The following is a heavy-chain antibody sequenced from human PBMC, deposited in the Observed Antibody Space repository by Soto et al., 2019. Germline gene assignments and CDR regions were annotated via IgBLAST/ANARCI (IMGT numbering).Heavy chain of an antibody. D-gene: IGHD2-15*01. CDR1: GFTFSSYG. J-gene: IGHJ6*02. CDR2: ISYDGSNK. CDR3: ARADCSGGSCPYHYYYYGMDV. V-gene: IGHV3-30*03. Sequence: GGSLRLSCAASGFTFSSYGMHWVRQAPGKGLEWVAVISYDGSNKYYADSVKGRFTISRDDSKNTLYLQMNSLRAEDTAVYYCARADCSGGSCPYHYYYYGMDVWGQGTTVTV.